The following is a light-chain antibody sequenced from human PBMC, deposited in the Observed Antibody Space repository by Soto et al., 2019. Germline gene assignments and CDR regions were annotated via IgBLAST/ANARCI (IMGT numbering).Light chain of an antibody. CDR3: QQYGDWPRT. CDR1: QSVSSFY. Sequence: EIELTQSPGTLSLSPGERATLSCRASQSVSSFYLAWYQQRAGQAPRLLIYGASTMDTGIPDRFSGSGSGTDFILTISRLEPEDFAVYYCQQYGDWPRTFGQGTKVEIK. V-gene: IGKV3-20*01. J-gene: IGKJ1*01. CDR2: GAS.